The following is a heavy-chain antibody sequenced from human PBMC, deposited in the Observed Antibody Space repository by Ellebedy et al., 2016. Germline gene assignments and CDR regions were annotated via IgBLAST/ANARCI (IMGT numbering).Heavy chain of an antibody. D-gene: IGHD2-15*01. V-gene: IGHV3-23*01. J-gene: IGHJ5*02. Sequence: GESLKISCAASGFTFSSYAMSWVRQAPGKGLEWVSAISGSGGSTFYADSVKGRFTISRDNSKNMLYLQMKSLRAEDTAVYYCARGVGSGWFDPWGQGTLVTVSS. CDR2: ISGSGGST. CDR3: ARGVGSGWFDP. CDR1: GFTFSSYA.